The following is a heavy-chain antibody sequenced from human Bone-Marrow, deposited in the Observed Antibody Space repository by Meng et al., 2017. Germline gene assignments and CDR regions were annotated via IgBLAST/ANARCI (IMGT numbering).Heavy chain of an antibody. V-gene: IGHV3-48*03. D-gene: IGHD3-22*01. CDR2: ISTSGSNI. CDR1: GFTFLSYE. Sequence: SLQISCSASGFTFLSYEMNWVSQSPGKGLEWVSYISTSGSNIYYADSVKGRLTISRDNAKNSLYLQMNSLRAEDTAVYYCTRVRGATYYYDSSGYYPIDYWGQGTLVTVSS. CDR3: TRVRGATYYYDSSGYYPIDY. J-gene: IGHJ4*02.